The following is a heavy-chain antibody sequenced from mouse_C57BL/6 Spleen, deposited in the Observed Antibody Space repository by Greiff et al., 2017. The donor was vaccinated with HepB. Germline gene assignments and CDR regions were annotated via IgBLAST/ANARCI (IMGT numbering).Heavy chain of an antibody. CDR1: GYTFTEYT. J-gene: IGHJ2*01. Sequence: VKVVESGAELVKPGASVKLSCKASGYTFTEYTIHWVKQRSGQGLEWIGWFYPGSGSIKYNEKFKDKATLTADKSSSTVYMELSRLTSEDSAVYFCATKRPENYFDYWGQGTTLTVSS. V-gene: IGHV1-62-2*01. CDR2: FYPGSGSI. CDR3: ATKRPENYFDY.